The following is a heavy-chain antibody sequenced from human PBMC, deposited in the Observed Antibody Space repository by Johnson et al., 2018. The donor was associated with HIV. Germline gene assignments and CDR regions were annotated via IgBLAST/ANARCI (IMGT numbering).Heavy chain of an antibody. CDR1: GFTFSSYA. CDR2: IRYDGSNK. J-gene: IGHJ3*02. CDR3: ARDMASGAFDI. Sequence: QVQLVESGGGVVQPGGSLRLSCAASGFTFSSYAMHWVRQAPGKGLEWVAFIRYDGSNKYYADSVKGRFTISRDNSKNTLYLQMNSLRAEDTAVYYCARDMASGAFDIWGQGTMFTVSS. D-gene: IGHD1-1*01. V-gene: IGHV3-30*14.